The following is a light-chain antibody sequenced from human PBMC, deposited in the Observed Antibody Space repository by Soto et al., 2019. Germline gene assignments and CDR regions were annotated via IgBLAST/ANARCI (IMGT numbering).Light chain of an antibody. J-gene: IGLJ2*01. V-gene: IGLV2-14*01. CDR2: EVN. Sequence: QSVLTQPASVSGSPGQSITISCTGTSSDVGGYSYVSWYQQHPGKTPKLMIYEVNNRPSGVSHRFSGSKSGNTASLTISGLQTEDEADYYCSSFSSITREVFGGGTKVTVL. CDR3: SSFSSITREV. CDR1: SSDVGGYSY.